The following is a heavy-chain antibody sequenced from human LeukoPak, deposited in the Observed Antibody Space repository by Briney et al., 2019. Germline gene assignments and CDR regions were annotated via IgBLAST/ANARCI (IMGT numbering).Heavy chain of an antibody. V-gene: IGHV3-48*01. CDR3: ARDRGYAMDV. J-gene: IGHJ6*02. D-gene: IGHD1-1*01. CDR1: GFTFSSYS. Sequence: GGSLRLSCAASGFTFSSYSMNWVRQAPGKGLEWVSYISSSRSTIYYADSVKGRFTISRDNSKNTLYLQMNSLRAEDTAVYYCARDRGYAMDVWGQGTTVTVSS. CDR2: ISSSRSTI.